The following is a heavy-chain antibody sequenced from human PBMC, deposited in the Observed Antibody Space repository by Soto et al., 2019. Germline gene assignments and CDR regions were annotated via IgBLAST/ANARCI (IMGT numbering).Heavy chain of an antibody. CDR2: IYYSGST. CDR1: GGSISSGGYY. D-gene: IGHD3-22*01. V-gene: IGHV4-31*03. Sequence: QVQLQESGPGLVKPSQTLSLTCTVSGGSISSGGYYWSWIRQHPGKGLEWIGYIYYSGSTYYNPSLKSRVTISVDTSKNQFYLKLSSVTAADTAVYYCARDNPPSSGYYGDYYYYGMDVWGQGTTVTVSS. J-gene: IGHJ6*02. CDR3: ARDNPPSSGYYGDYYYYGMDV.